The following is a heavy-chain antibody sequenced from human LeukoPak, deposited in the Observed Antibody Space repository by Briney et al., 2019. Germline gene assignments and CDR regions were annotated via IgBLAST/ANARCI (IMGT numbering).Heavy chain of an antibody. CDR3: ATDRGWRTSGYYLYYFEY. CDR1: GFIFTNYF. V-gene: IGHV3-7*01. J-gene: IGHJ4*02. CDR2: IKHDGSEK. Sequence: GGSLRLSCAASGFIFTNYFMSWVRQAPGKGLEWVASIKHDGSEKYYVDSVRGRFTTSRDNTMNSLYLQMSSLRAEDTAVYYCATDRGWRTSGYYLYYFEYWGQGTLVTYSS. D-gene: IGHD3-3*01.